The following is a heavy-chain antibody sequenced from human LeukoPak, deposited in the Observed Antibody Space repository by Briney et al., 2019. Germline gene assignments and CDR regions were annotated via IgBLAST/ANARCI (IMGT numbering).Heavy chain of an antibody. J-gene: IGHJ3*02. CDR3: TTRSHYGDYELDI. Sequence: GGSLRLSCAASGFTFSSAWMTWVRQSPGKGLEWVGRIKSKTDGGTRDYAAPVKGRFTISRDDSKNTLYLHMNSLKTEDTAAYFCTTRSHYGDYELDIWGQGTMVTVSS. CDR1: GFTFSSAW. CDR2: IKSKTDGGTR. V-gene: IGHV3-15*01. D-gene: IGHD4-17*01.